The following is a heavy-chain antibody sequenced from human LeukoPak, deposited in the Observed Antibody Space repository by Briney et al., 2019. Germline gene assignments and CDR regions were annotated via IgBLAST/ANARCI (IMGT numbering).Heavy chain of an antibody. J-gene: IGHJ4*02. V-gene: IGHV3-30*02. CDR1: GVTLSSYW. CDR2: IRYDGSNK. Sequence: GGSLRLSCAASGVTLSSYWMHWVRQAPGKGLEWVAFIRYDGSNKYYADSVKGRFTISRDNSKNTLYLQMNSLRAEDTAVYYCAKTGSSSWGYFDYWGQGTLVTVSS. D-gene: IGHD6-13*01. CDR3: AKTGSSSWGYFDY.